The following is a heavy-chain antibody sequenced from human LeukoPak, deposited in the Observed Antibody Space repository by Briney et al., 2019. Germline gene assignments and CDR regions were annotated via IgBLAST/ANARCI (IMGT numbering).Heavy chain of an antibody. CDR1: GGTFSSYA. CDR2: IIPIFGTA. D-gene: IGHD3-10*01. V-gene: IGHV1-69*13. CDR3: ARDSRMVRGVGSFDY. J-gene: IGHJ4*02. Sequence: SVKVSCKASGGTFSSYAVSWVRQAPGQGLEWMGGIIPIFGTANYAQKFQGRVTITADESTSTAYMELSSLRSEDTAVYYCARDSRMVRGVGSFDYWGQGTLVTVSS.